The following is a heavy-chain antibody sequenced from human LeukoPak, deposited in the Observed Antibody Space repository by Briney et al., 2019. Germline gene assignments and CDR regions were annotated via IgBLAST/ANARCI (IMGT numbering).Heavy chain of an antibody. D-gene: IGHD3-3*01. Sequence: SVKVSCKASGGTFSSYAISWVRQAPGQGLEWMGGIIPIFGTANYAQKFQGRVTITTDESTSTAYVELSSLRSEDTAVYYCARAGFGVVMVGPLDPWGQGTLVTVSS. CDR1: GGTFSSYA. V-gene: IGHV1-69*05. CDR3: ARAGFGVVMVGPLDP. CDR2: IIPIFGTA. J-gene: IGHJ5*02.